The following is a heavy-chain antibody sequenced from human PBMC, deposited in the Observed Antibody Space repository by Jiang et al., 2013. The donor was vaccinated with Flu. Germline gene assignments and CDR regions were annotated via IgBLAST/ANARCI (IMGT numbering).Heavy chain of an antibody. V-gene: IGHV4-59*08. D-gene: IGHD6-19*01. Sequence: LLKPSETLSLTCTVSGGSISSYYWSWIRQPPGKGLEWIGYIYYSGSTNYNPSLKSRVTISVDTSKNQFSLKLSSVTAADTAVYYCARRPWLGGDYYFDYWGQGTLVTVSS. CDR3: ARRPWLGGDYYFDY. J-gene: IGHJ4*02. CDR1: GGSISSYY. CDR2: IYYSGST.